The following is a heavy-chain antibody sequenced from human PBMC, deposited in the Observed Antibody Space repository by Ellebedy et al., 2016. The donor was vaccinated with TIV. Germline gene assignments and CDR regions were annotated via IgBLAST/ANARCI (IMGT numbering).Heavy chain of an antibody. CDR1: GFTVSSTY. D-gene: IGHD1-26*01. J-gene: IGHJ2*01. CDR2: IYIGGST. Sequence: PGGSLRLSCAASGFTVSSTYMSWVRQAPGKGLEWVSVIYIGGSTNYANSVKGRFTISRDNSKNTPYLQMNSLRAEDTAVYYCARGGYGGSSHWSFDPWGRGTLVTVSS. V-gene: IGHV3-66*01. CDR3: ARGGYGGSSHWSFDP.